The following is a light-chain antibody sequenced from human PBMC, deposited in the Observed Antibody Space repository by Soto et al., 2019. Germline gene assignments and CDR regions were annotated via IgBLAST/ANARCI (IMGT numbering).Light chain of an antibody. CDR3: ASYAGSNKV. Sequence: QSALTQPPSASGSPGQSVTISCTGTSSDVGGYNYVSWYQQHPGKAPKLMIYEVTKRPSGVPDRFSGSKSGNTASLTVSGLLAEDEADYYCASYAGSNKVFGTGTKVNVL. CDR1: SSDVGGYNY. CDR2: EVT. V-gene: IGLV2-8*01. J-gene: IGLJ1*01.